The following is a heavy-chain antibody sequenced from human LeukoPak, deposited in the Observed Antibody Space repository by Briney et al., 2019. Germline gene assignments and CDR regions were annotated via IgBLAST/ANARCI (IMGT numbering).Heavy chain of an antibody. CDR2: IIPIFGTT. Sequence: ASVKVSCKASGGTFNNYGIIWVRQAPGQGPEWVGGIIPIFGTTDYAQKLQGRVTITMDESTSTIYMELSSLRSDDTAVYYCARDLGPRAFDIWGQGTMVTVSS. CDR3: ARDLGPRAFDI. V-gene: IGHV1-69*05. J-gene: IGHJ3*02. CDR1: GGTFNNYG.